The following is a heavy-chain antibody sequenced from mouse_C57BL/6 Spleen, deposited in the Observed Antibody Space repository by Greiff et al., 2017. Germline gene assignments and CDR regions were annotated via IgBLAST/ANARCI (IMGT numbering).Heavy chain of an antibody. CDR3: ARHYYGFYAMDY. CDR2: ISSGGSYT. J-gene: IGHJ4*01. D-gene: IGHD1-1*01. CDR1: GFTFSSYG. V-gene: IGHV5-6*01. Sequence: EVQGVDSGGDLVKPGGSLKLSCAASGFTFSSYGMSWVRQTPDKRLEWVATISSGGSYTYYPDSVKGRFTISRDNAKNTLYLQMSSLKSEDTAMYYCARHYYGFYAMDYWGQGTSVTVSS.